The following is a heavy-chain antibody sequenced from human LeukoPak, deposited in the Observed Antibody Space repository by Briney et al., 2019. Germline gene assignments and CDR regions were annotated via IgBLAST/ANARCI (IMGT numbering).Heavy chain of an antibody. J-gene: IGHJ4*02. CDR1: GFTFSSYG. Sequence: GGSLRLSCAASGFTFSSYGMHWVRQAPGKGLVWVSRIKSDGSSTSYADSVKGRFTISRDNAKNTLYLQMNSLRAEDTAVYYCAGYSTGWYMDYWGQGTWSPSPQ. CDR3: AGYSTGWYMDY. V-gene: IGHV3-74*01. CDR2: IKSDGSST. D-gene: IGHD6-19*01.